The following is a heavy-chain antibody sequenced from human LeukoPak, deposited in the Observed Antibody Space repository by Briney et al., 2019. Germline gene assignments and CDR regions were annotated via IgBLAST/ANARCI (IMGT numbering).Heavy chain of an antibody. D-gene: IGHD6-13*01. J-gene: IGHJ6*03. CDR1: VYTFISYS. CDR2: INTNTGSP. Sequence: ASVKVSCKACVYTFISYSMNWVRQDPGQGLEWMGWINTNTGSPTYAQGFTGRFVFSLDTSVSTAYLQISSLKAEDTAVYYCARSIGAAGYMDVWGKGTTVTVSS. CDR3: ARSIGAAGYMDV. V-gene: IGHV7-4-1*02.